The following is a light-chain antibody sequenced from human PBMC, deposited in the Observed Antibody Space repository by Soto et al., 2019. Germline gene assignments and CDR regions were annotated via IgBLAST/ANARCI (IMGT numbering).Light chain of an antibody. CDR1: QDISKF. CDR2: DAS. CDR3: QQYENRPYN. Sequence: DIQMTQSPSSLSASIGDRVSFTCQASQDISKFLNWYQHKPGQAPSLLIYDASKSHFGVPSRFSGSGSGTDFTFTISSLQPEDNATYYCQQYENRPYNFGPGTKVDIK. J-gene: IGKJ3*01. V-gene: IGKV1-33*01.